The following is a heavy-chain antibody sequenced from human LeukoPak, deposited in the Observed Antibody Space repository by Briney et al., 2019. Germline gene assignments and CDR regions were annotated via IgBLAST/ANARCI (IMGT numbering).Heavy chain of an antibody. V-gene: IGHV1-46*01. CDR3: ARAPYSSGWSIPPYYYYYYYMDV. D-gene: IGHD6-19*01. CDR1: GYTFTGYY. CDR2: INPSGGST. Sequence: GASVKVSCKASGYTFTGYYMHWVRQAPGQGLEWMGIINPSGGSTSYAQKFQGRVTMTRDMSTSTVYMELSSLRSEDTAVYYCARAPYSSGWSIPPYYYYYYYMDVWGKGTTVTVSS. J-gene: IGHJ6*03.